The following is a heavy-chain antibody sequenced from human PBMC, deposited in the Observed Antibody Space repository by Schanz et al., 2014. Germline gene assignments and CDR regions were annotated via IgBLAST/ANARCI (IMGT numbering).Heavy chain of an antibody. CDR1: GFTVSSNY. CDR2: ISYDGNTK. V-gene: IGHV3-30-3*01. Sequence: VQLVESGGGMVQPGGSLRLSCAASGFTVSSNYMSWVRQAPGKGLEWVALISYDGNTKYYADSVKGRFTISRDNSKNTLYLQMNSLRADDTAVYYCARDLLVSHYDFWSGNDYWGQGTLVTVSS. CDR3: ARDLLVSHYDFWSGNDY. D-gene: IGHD3-3*01. J-gene: IGHJ4*02.